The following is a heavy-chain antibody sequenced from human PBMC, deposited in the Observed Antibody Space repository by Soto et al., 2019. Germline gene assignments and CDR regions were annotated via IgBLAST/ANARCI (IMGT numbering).Heavy chain of an antibody. CDR2: IYYKGTT. CDR3: AKYDPLTGNCFDP. CDR1: GGSISTDNYF. J-gene: IGHJ5*02. Sequence: SETLSLTCTVSGGSISTDNYFWGWVRQPPGKGLEWIGTIYYKGTTYYNPSLKSRVTISVDTSKNQFSLKLNSVTAADTAIYYCAKYDPLTGNCFDPWGQVTLVTVSS. D-gene: IGHD3-9*01. V-gene: IGHV4-39*01.